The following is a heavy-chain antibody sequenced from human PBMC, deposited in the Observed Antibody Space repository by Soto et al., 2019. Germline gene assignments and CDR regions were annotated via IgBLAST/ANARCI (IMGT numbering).Heavy chain of an antibody. Sequence: GGSLRLSCAASGFTFSSYAMSWVRQAPGKGLEWVSAISGSGGSTYYADSVKGRFTISRDNSKNTLYLQMNSLRAEDTAVYYFANLPRGIAVAQPFWYWGQETLVTVSS. CDR3: ANLPRGIAVAQPFWY. CDR1: GFTFSSYA. V-gene: IGHV3-23*01. D-gene: IGHD6-19*01. CDR2: ISGSGGST. J-gene: IGHJ4*02.